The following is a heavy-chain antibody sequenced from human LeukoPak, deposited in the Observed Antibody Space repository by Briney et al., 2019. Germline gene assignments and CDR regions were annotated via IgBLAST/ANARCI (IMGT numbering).Heavy chain of an antibody. Sequence: PSQTLSLTCPFSGGSISSGDYYWSWIPHPPGKGLEWIGYIYYSGSTYYNPSLKSRVTMSVDTSKNQFSLKLSSVTAADTAVYYCARELTYADYWGQGTLVTVSS. CDR2: IYYSGST. CDR3: ARELTYADY. V-gene: IGHV4-30-4*01. J-gene: IGHJ4*02. CDR1: GGSISSGDYY. D-gene: IGHD4/OR15-4a*01.